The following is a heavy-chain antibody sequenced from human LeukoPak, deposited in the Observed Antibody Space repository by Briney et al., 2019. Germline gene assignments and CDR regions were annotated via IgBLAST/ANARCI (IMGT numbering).Heavy chain of an antibody. V-gene: IGHV4-34*01. J-gene: IGHJ4*02. CDR1: GGSFSGYY. Sequence: SETLSLTCAVYGGSFSGYYWSWIRQPPGKGLEWIGEINHSGSTNYNPSLKSRVTISVDTSKNQFPLKLSSVTAADTAVYYCARRRGGYSYGPRELDYWGQGTLVTVSS. CDR2: INHSGST. D-gene: IGHD5-18*01. CDR3: ARRRGGYSYGPRELDY.